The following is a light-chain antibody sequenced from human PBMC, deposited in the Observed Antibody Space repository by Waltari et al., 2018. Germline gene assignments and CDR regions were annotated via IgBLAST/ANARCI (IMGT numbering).Light chain of an antibody. CDR3: ISYSSSATGHVI. Sequence: SPLTHPASVSGSLGQSITIPFTGTASAVGGYTFFSWFQQYPGKAPKLIMYDVSHRPSGVSIRFSGSKSGDTASLTISGLQADDEADYHCISYSSSATGHVIIGGGTKLTVL. V-gene: IGLV2-14*03. CDR2: DVS. CDR1: ASAVGGYTF. J-gene: IGLJ2*01.